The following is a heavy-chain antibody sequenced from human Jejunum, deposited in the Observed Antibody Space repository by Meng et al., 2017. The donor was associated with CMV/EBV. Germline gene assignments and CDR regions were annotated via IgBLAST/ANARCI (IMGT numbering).Heavy chain of an antibody. V-gene: IGHV2-5*02. CDR3: ALFTRSWFDP. D-gene: IGHD2-2*01. CDR2: IYWDDDK. J-gene: IGHJ5*02. Sequence: QITLKESGPTLVKPTQTLTLTCTFSGFSLSTSEVGVGWIRQPPGKALEWLAVIYWDDDKRYSPSLKSRLTITKDTSKNQVVLTLTNMDPVDTATYYCALFTRSWFDPWGQGTLVTSPQ. CDR1: GFSLSTSEVG.